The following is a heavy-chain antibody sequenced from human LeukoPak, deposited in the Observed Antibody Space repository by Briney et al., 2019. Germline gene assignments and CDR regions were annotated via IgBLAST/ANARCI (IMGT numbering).Heavy chain of an antibody. CDR3: ARDRAGATDAFDV. CDR2: INHSGST. V-gene: IGHV4-34*01. Sequence: PSETLSLTCAVSGGSFSGYYWSWIRQPPGKGLEWMGEINHSGSTNYNPSLKSRVTMSVDTSKNQFSLNLSSVTAADTAVYHCARDRAGATDAFDVWGQGTMVTVSS. CDR1: GGSFSGYY. J-gene: IGHJ3*01. D-gene: IGHD1-26*01.